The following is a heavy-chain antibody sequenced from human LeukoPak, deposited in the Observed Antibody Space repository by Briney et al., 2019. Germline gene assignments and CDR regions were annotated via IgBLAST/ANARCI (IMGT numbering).Heavy chain of an antibody. CDR3: ATTGRVRGRWWFDP. CDR1: GYTLTELS. CDR2: FDPEDGET. Sequence: ASVKVSCKVSGYTLTELSMHWVRQAPGKGLEWMGGFDPEDGETIYAQKFQGRVTMTEDTSTDTAYMELSSLRSEDTAVYYCATTGRVRGRWWFDPWGQGTLVTVSS. V-gene: IGHV1-24*01. J-gene: IGHJ5*02. D-gene: IGHD1-14*01.